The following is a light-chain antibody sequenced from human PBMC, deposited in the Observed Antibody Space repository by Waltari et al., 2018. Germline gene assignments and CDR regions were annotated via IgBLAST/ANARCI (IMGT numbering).Light chain of an antibody. Sequence: DIQMTQSPSSLSASVGDRVTITCRASQSISSYLNWYQQKPGKAPKLLIYAASSLQSGVPSRFRGSGSGTDFTFTISSLQPEDFATYYCQQSYSTLTFGGGTKVEIK. CDR3: QQSYSTLT. V-gene: IGKV1-39*01. CDR2: AAS. J-gene: IGKJ4*01. CDR1: QSISSY.